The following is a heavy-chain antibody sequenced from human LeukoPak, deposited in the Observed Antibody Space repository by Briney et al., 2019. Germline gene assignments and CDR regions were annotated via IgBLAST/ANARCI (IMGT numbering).Heavy chain of an antibody. Sequence: QPGGSLRLSCAASGFTFSSNYMSWVRQAPGKGLEWVSVIYSGGSTYYADSVKGRFTISRDNSKNTLYLQMNSLRAEDTAVYYCARVGGDYDPDYYYGMDVWGQGTTVTVSS. V-gene: IGHV3-53*01. CDR2: IYSGGST. J-gene: IGHJ6*02. D-gene: IGHD4-17*01. CDR1: GFTFSSNY. CDR3: ARVGGDYDPDYYYGMDV.